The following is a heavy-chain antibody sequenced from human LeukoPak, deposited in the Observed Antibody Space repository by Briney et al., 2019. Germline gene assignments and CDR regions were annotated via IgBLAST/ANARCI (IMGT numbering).Heavy chain of an antibody. CDR2: ISSSGSTI. D-gene: IGHD5-12*01. CDR1: GFTLCIYV. Sequence: PGGSLRLSCAPSGFTLCIYVMNSVPPAPGKGVEGVSYISSSGSTIYYADSVKGRFTISRDNAKNSLYLQMNSLRAEDTAVYYCARETDIVATIGAFDIWGQGTMVTVSS. J-gene: IGHJ3*02. CDR3: ARETDIVATIGAFDI. V-gene: IGHV3-48*03.